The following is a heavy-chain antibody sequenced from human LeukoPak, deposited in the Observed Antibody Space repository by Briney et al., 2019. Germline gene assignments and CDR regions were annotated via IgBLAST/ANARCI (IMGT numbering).Heavy chain of an antibody. CDR1: GGTFSSYA. D-gene: IGHD3-10*01. CDR2: INPNSGGT. CDR3: ARDWSIRGTLKYYFDY. J-gene: IGHJ4*02. Sequence: ASVKVSCKASGGTFSSYAISWVRQAPGQGLEWMGWINPNSGGTNYAQKFQGRVTMTRDTSISTAYMELSRLRSDDTAVYYCARDWSIRGTLKYYFDYWGQGTLVTVSS. V-gene: IGHV1-2*02.